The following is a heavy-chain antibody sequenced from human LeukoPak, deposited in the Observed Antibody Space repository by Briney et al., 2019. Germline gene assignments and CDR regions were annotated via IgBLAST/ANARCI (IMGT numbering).Heavy chain of an antibody. CDR2: IYSGGST. V-gene: IGHV3-53*01. D-gene: IGHD3-9*01. CDR1: GFTVSSNY. CDR3: ARDVGILTGSYYYYYMDV. J-gene: IGHJ6*03. Sequence: GGSLRLSCAASGFTVSSNYMSWVRQAPGKGLEWVSVIYSGGSTYYADSVKGRFTISRDNSKNTLYLQMNSLRAEDTALYYCARDVGILTGSYYYYYMDVWGKGTTVTVSS.